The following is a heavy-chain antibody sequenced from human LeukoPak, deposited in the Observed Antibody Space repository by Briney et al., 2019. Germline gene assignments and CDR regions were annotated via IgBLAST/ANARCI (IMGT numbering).Heavy chain of an antibody. J-gene: IGHJ4*02. CDR2: ITSDGGSA. D-gene: IGHD1-26*01. CDR1: GFTFSSYA. V-gene: IGHV3-64*04. CDR3: AKAGRYWDFDY. Sequence: PGGSLRLSCSASGFTFSSYAMHWVRQAPGKGLEYVSAITSDGGSAYYADSVKGRFTISRDNSKNTLFLQMSSLRAEDTAVYYCAKAGRYWDFDYWGQGTLVTVSS.